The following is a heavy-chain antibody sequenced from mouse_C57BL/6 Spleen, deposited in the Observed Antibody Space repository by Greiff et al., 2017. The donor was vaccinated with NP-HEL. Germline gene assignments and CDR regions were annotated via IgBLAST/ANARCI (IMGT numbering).Heavy chain of an antibody. D-gene: IGHD2-2*01. V-gene: IGHV6-3*01. Sequence: EVQLVESGGGLVQPGGSMKLSCVASGFTFSNYWMNWVRQSPEKGLEWVAQIRMKSDNYATHYAEAVNGRFTISRDDSKSSVYLQMNNLRAEDTGIYYCTVYYGYDVFAYWGQGTLVTVSA. CDR2: IRMKSDNYAT. CDR1: GFTFSNYW. J-gene: IGHJ3*01. CDR3: TVYYGYDVFAY.